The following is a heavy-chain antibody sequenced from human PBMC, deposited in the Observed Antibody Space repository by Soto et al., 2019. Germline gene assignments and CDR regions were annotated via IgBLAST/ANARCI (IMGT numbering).Heavy chain of an antibody. J-gene: IGHJ5*02. CDR2: IFSSGST. V-gene: IGHV4-4*07. CDR3: ARDQGVVVTADNWFDP. CDR1: GVSITDYY. Sequence: SETLSLTCTASGVSITDYYWVWIRQPAGKGLEWIGRIFSSGSTNYNPSLKGRITMSLDTTTNQFSLKLISATATDTAVYICARDQGVVVTADNWFDPWGQGILVTVSS. D-gene: IGHD3-22*01.